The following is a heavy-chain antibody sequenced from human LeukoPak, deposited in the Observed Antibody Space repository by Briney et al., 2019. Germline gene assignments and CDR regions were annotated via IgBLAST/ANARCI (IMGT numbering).Heavy chain of an antibody. V-gene: IGHV1-24*01. J-gene: IGHJ6*02. D-gene: IGHD2-2*01. CDR3: ATSPRTSWWGMDV. Sequence: EASVKVSCKVSGYTLTELSMNWVRQAPGKGLEWMGGFDPEDGETIYAQKFQGRVTMTEDTSTDTAYMELSSLISEDTAVYYCATSPRTSWWGMDVWGQGTTVTVSS. CDR1: GYTLTELS. CDR2: FDPEDGET.